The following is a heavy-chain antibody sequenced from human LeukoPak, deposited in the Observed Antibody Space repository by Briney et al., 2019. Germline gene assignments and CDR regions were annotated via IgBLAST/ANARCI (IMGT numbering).Heavy chain of an antibody. J-gene: IGHJ4*02. Sequence: PSETLSLTCTVSGVSVSSYYWSWIRQPPGKGLEWIGCIYYRGSTNYNPSLKSRVTISDDTSKNQFSLKLSSVTAADTAVYYCARELKGSSWYQLNFDYWGQGTLVTVSS. CDR2: IYYRGST. CDR3: ARELKGSSWYQLNFDY. D-gene: IGHD6-13*01. V-gene: IGHV4-59*02. CDR1: GVSVSSYY.